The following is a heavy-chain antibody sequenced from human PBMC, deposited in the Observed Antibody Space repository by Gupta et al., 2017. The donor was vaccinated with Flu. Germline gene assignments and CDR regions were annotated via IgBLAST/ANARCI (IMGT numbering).Heavy chain of an antibody. Sequence: QITLKESGPTLVKPTRTLTLTCTFSGFSLSTSGEGVGWIRQPPGKALEWLALIYWDDDKAYSPSLKGRLTIVKDTSKNQVVLTLTNMDPVDTATYYCAHRQTAASTVNYFDFWGQGTLVTVSS. J-gene: IGHJ4*02. CDR3: AHRQTAASTVNYFDF. CDR1: GFSLSTSGEG. CDR2: IYWDDDK. V-gene: IGHV2-5*02. D-gene: IGHD4-4*01.